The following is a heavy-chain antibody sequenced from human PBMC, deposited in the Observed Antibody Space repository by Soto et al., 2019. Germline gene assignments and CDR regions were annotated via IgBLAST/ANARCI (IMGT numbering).Heavy chain of an antibody. CDR2: ISSSSSTI. V-gene: IGHV3-48*01. J-gene: IGHJ4*02. CDR1: GFTFSSYS. Sequence: EVQLVESWGGLVQPGGSLRLSCAASGFTFSSYSMNWVRQAPGKGLEWVSYISSSSSTIYYADSVKGRFTISRDNAKNSLYLQMNSLRAEDTAVYYCARDHSGYRYWGQGTLVTVSS. CDR3: ARDHSGYRY. D-gene: IGHD5-12*01.